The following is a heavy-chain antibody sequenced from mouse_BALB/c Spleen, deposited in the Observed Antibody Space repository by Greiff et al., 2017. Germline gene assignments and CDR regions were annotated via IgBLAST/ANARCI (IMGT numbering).Heavy chain of an antibody. Sequence: EVMLVESGGGLVQPGGSRKLSCAASGFTFSSFGMHWVRQAPEKGLEWVAYISSGSSTIYYADTVKGRFTISRDNPKNTLFLQMTSLRSEDTAMYYCARCDYDVWNYAMDYWGQGTSVTVSS. D-gene: IGHD2-4*01. V-gene: IGHV5-17*02. J-gene: IGHJ4*01. CDR2: ISSGSSTI. CDR3: ARCDYDVWNYAMDY. CDR1: GFTFSSFG.